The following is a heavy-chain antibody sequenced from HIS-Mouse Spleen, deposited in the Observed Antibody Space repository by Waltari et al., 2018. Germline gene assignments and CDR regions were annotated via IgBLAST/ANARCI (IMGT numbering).Heavy chain of an antibody. V-gene: IGHV4-39*07. D-gene: IGHD6-13*01. J-gene: IGHJ2*01. CDR2: IYKSGGT. CDR3: AREIPYSSSWYDWYFDL. Sequence: QLQLQESGPGLVKPSETLSLTCTVSGGSISSSSYYWGWIRQPPGKGLEWIGSIYKSGGTYYRPSLKIRVTISVDTSKNQFARELSSVTAADTAVYYCAREIPYSSSWYDWYFDLWGRGTLVTVSS. CDR1: GGSISSSSYY.